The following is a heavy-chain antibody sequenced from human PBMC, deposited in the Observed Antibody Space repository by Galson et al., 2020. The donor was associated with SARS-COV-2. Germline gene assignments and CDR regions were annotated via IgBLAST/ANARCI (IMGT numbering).Heavy chain of an antibody. Sequence: ESLKISCKGSGYSFTNYWIGWVRQMPGKGPEWMGIIYPDDSYTKYSPSFRGQVTISGDKSLSIAYLQWSSLKASDTAMYYCARHGASSGWYEGIDFWGQGTLVTVSS. V-gene: IGHV5-51*01. J-gene: IGHJ4*02. CDR3: ARHGASSGWYEGIDF. CDR1: GYSFTNYW. CDR2: IYPDDSYT. D-gene: IGHD6-19*01.